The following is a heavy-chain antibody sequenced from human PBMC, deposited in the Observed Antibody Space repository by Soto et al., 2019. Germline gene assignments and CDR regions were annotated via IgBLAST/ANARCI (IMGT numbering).Heavy chain of an antibody. D-gene: IGHD2-15*01. CDR3: CVVKRRDQYSTSGYWFDP. Sequence: GGALRLSCAASGFTFSHAWMSWVRQAPGKGLEWVGRIKSKADGETKDYGAPMRGRFTISRDDSKDTLYLQMNSLRIEDTAVYYCCVVKRRDQYSTSGYWFDPWGPGTLVTVSS. CDR1: GFTFSHAW. V-gene: IGHV3-15*01. J-gene: IGHJ5*02. CDR2: IKSKADGETK.